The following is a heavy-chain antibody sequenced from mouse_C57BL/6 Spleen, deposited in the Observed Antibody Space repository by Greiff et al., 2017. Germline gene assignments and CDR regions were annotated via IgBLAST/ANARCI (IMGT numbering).Heavy chain of an antibody. D-gene: IGHD1-1*01. Sequence: QVQLQQSGPELVKPGASVKISCKASGYAFSSSWMNWVKQRPGKGLEWIGRIYPGDGDTNYNGKFKGKATLTADKSSSTAYMQLSSLTSEDSAVYFCVYYGSQYYFDYWGQGTTLTVSS. J-gene: IGHJ2*01. CDR2: IYPGDGDT. CDR3: VYYGSQYYFDY. CDR1: GYAFSSSW. V-gene: IGHV1-82*01.